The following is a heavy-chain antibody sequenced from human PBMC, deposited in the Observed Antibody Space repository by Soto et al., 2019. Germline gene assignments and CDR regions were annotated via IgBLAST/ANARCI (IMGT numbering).Heavy chain of an antibody. CDR1: GFTFSSYA. V-gene: IGHV3-64*01. D-gene: IGHD6-13*01. CDR2: ISSNGGST. Sequence: GGSLRLSCAASGFTFSSYAMHWVRQAPGKGLEYVSAISSNGGSTYYANSVKGRFTISRDNSKNTLYLQMGSLRAEDMAVYYCARDLPSYSSSWFTNWFDPWGQGTLVTVSS. J-gene: IGHJ5*02. CDR3: ARDLPSYSSSWFTNWFDP.